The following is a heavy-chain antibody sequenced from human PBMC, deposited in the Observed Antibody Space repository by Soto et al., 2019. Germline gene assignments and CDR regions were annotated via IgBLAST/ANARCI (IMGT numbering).Heavy chain of an antibody. Sequence: GGSLRLSCAASGLTFSSYSMNWVRQAPGKGLEWVSYISSSSSTIYSADSVKGRLTTSSANATNSLYLQMTSLSAADTAVYYCAVGEASRYYYYGMAAWGQGITVTVSS. CDR3: AVGEASRYYYYGMAA. CDR2: ISSSSSTI. V-gene: IGHV3-48*01. J-gene: IGHJ6*02. CDR1: GLTFSSYS. D-gene: IGHD2-21*01.